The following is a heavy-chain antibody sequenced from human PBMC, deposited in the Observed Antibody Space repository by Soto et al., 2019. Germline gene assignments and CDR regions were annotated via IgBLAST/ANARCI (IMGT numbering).Heavy chain of an antibody. Sequence: QVQLQESGPGLVKPSQTLSLTCTVSGGSLSSGLYYWTWSRQHPGKGLEWMGYIYSRGNTYYTPSLQSRVAIAIDTSNYPFSLRVSSVTAADTAFYYCARARPGRYFALEYWGLGALVTVSS. CDR3: ARARPGRYFALEY. CDR2: IYSRGNT. V-gene: IGHV4-31*03. CDR1: GGSLSSGLYY. J-gene: IGHJ4*02. D-gene: IGHD3-9*01.